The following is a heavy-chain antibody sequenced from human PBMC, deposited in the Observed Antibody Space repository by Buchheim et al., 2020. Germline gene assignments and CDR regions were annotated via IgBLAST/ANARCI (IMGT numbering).Heavy chain of an antibody. J-gene: IGHJ4*02. V-gene: IGHV3-30-3*01. D-gene: IGHD3-22*01. CDR1: GFTFSSYA. CDR2: ISYDGSNK. Sequence: QVQLVESGGGVVQPGWSLRLSCAASGFTFSSYAMHWVRQAPGKGLEWVAVISYDGSNKYYADSVKGRFTISRDNSKNTLYLQMNSLRAEDTAVYYCARDNDYYDSSGYLDYWGQGTL. CDR3: ARDNDYYDSSGYLDY.